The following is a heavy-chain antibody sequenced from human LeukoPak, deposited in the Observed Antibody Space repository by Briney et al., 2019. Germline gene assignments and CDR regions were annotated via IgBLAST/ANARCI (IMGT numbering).Heavy chain of an antibody. CDR2: IKQDGSEK. V-gene: IGHV3-7*01. Sequence: GGSLRLSCAASGFTFSGYWMSWVRQAPGKGLEWEANIKQDGSEKYYVDSVKGRFTISRDSAKNSLYLQMNSLRAEDTAVYYCATHDYGDYGPFFDYWGQGTLVTVSS. CDR3: ATHDYGDYGPFFDY. D-gene: IGHD4-17*01. J-gene: IGHJ4*02. CDR1: GFTFSGYW.